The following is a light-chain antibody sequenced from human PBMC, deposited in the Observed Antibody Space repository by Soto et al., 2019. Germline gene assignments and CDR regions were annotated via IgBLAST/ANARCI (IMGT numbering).Light chain of an antibody. J-gene: IGKJ1*01. CDR2: DAS. V-gene: IGKV1-5*01. CDR1: QSISSW. CDR3: QQYNSYSGT. Sequence: DIQMTQSPSTLSASVGDRVTITCRASQSISSWLAWYQQKPGKAPKLLIYDASSLESGLPSRCSGSGSGREFTLSISSLQPDDFATYYCQQYNSYSGTLGKGTKVSI.